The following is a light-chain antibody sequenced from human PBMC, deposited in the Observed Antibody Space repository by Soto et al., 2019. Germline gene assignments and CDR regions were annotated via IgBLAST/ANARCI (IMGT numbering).Light chain of an antibody. Sequence: DIQLTQSPSFLSASVGDRVTITCRASQGISSYLAWYQQKPGKAPKLLIYAASTLQSGVPSRFSGSESGTEFTLTICSLQPEDFATYYCQQLNTYPFTFGGGTKVEIK. CDR2: AAS. CDR3: QQLNTYPFT. J-gene: IGKJ4*01. V-gene: IGKV1-9*01. CDR1: QGISSY.